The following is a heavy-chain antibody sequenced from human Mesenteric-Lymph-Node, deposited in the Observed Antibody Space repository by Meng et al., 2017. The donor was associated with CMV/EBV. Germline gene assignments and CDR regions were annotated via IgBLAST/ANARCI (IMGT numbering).Heavy chain of an antibody. V-gene: IGHV3-73*01. CDR1: GFTFSGSA. CDR2: IRNKANSYAT. D-gene: IGHD1-26*01. J-gene: IGHJ4*02. Sequence: CAASGFTFSGSAMHWVRQASGKGLEWVGRIRNKANSYATAYAASVKGRFTISRDDSKNTAYLQMNSLKTEDTAVYYCTRRATNSGDYWGQGTLVTVSS. CDR3: TRRATNSGDY.